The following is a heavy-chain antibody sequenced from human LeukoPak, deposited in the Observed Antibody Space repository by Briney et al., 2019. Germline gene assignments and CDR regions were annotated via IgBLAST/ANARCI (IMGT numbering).Heavy chain of an antibody. CDR3: ARAGNYYGSGSYSLFDY. Sequence: SETLSLTCTVSGGSISSYYWSWIRQPPGKGLEWIGYIYYSGSTNYNPSLKSRVTISVDTSKNQFSLKLSSVTAADTAVYYCARAGNYYGSGSYSLFDYWGQGTLVTVSS. D-gene: IGHD3-10*01. J-gene: IGHJ4*02. CDR1: GGSISSYY. V-gene: IGHV4-59*01. CDR2: IYYSGST.